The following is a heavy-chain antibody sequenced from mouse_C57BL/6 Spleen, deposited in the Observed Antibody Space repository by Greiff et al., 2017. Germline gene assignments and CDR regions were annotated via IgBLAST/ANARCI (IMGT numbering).Heavy chain of an antibody. V-gene: IGHV1-69*01. CDR3: AKRRDWDDDFGY. CDR2: LNPSDSST. CDR1: GYTFTSYW. J-gene: IGHJ2*01. Sequence: QVQLQQPGAELVMPGASVKLSCKASGYTFTSYWMHWVKQRPGQGLEWIGELNPSDSSTNDNTKFKGKSTLTVDKSSSTASMQLSSLASEDSAVYYCAKRRDWDDDFGYWGQGTTLTVSS. D-gene: IGHD4-1*01.